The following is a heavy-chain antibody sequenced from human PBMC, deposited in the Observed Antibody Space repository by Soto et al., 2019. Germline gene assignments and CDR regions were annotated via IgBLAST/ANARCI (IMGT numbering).Heavy chain of an antibody. J-gene: IGHJ3*02. Sequence: QGKMVQSGPEVKKPGASVKVSCTASGYSFSGYDITWVRQAPGQGLEWLGWVSTSIRSTMSAEKLQGRLTMTTDTSTTTVYMELRGLTYDETAVYYCVRDSGAALYGEDALDIWGQGTMVSVSS. CDR3: VRDSGAALYGEDALDI. CDR2: VSTSIRST. CDR1: GYSFSGYD. V-gene: IGHV1-18*04. D-gene: IGHD3-10*01.